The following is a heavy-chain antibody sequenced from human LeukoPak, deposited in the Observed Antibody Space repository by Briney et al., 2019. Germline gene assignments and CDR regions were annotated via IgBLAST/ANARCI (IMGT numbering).Heavy chain of an antibody. J-gene: IGHJ4*02. Sequence: ASVKVSCKASGYTFTSYYMHWVRQAPGQGLEWMGIINPSGGSTSYAQKFQGRVTMTRDMSTSTVYMELSSLRSDDTALYYCARERYYSSGNYNNRIDYWGQGTLVTVSS. CDR3: ARERYYSSGNYNNRIDY. CDR2: INPSGGST. V-gene: IGHV1-46*01. CDR1: GYTFTSYY. D-gene: IGHD3-10*01.